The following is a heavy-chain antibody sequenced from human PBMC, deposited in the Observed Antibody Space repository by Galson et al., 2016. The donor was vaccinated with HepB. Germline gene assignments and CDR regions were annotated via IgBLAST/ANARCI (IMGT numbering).Heavy chain of an antibody. V-gene: IGHV2-5*02. J-gene: IGHJ5*02. CDR1: GFSLRTPGVG. Sequence: PALVKPTQTLTLTCTFSGFSLRTPGVGVGWVRQPPGKALEWLANIYWDNGKRYNPSLRSRITLNKDTSKNEVVLTLANMDPADTAIYFCAHSRPDVLRFNWFDPWGQGTLVTVSS. D-gene: IGHD3-3*01. CDR2: IYWDNGK. CDR3: AHSRPDVLRFNWFDP.